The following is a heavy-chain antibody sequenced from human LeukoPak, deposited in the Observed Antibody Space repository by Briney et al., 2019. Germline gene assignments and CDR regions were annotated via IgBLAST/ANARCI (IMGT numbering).Heavy chain of an antibody. CDR3: ARDRGVTTARGVPSWFDP. J-gene: IGHJ5*02. V-gene: IGHV4-61*02. CDR2: TYTTGSA. D-gene: IGHD3-10*01. Sequence: PSQTLSLTCTVSGGSINSDTYYWTWIRQPAGKGLEWIGRTYTTGSASYNPSLKSRVSISIDTSKNQFSLKLTSVSAADTAVYYCARDRGVTTARGVPSWFDPWGQGTLVTVSS. CDR1: GGSINSDTYY.